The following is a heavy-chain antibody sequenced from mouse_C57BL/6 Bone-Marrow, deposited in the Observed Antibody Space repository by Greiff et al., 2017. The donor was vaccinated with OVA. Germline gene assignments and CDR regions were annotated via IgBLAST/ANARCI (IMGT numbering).Heavy chain of an antibody. CDR3: AREWLLPDY. CDR2: ISDGGSYT. D-gene: IGHD2-3*01. Sequence: DVQLVESGGGLVKPGGSLKLSCAASGFTFSSYAMSWVRQTPEKRLEWVATISDGGSYTYYPDNVKGRFTISRDNAKNNLYLQMSHLKSEDTAMYYCAREWLLPDYWGQGTTLTVSS. CDR1: GFTFSSYA. J-gene: IGHJ2*01. V-gene: IGHV5-4*01.